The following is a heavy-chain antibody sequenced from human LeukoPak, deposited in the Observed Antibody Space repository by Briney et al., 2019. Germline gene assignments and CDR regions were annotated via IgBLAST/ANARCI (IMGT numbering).Heavy chain of an antibody. CDR3: ARTTAMVTIFDY. Sequence: ASVKVSCKASGGTFSSYAISWVRQAPGQGLEWMGGIIPIFGTANYAQKFQGRVTITADESTSTAYMELGSLRSEDSAVYYCARTTAMVTIFDYWGQGTLVTVSS. CDR2: IIPIFGTA. V-gene: IGHV1-69*13. CDR1: GGTFSSYA. J-gene: IGHJ4*02. D-gene: IGHD5-18*01.